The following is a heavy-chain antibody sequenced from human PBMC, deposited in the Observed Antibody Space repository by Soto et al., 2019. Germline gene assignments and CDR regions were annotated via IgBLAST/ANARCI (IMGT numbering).Heavy chain of an antibody. D-gene: IGHD3-10*01. V-gene: IGHV4-30-2*01. CDR2: IYHSGST. J-gene: IGHJ4*02. Sequence: QLQLQESGSGLVKPSQTLSLTCAVSGGSISSGGYSWSWIRQPPGKGLEWIGYIYHSGSTHYNPSLKCRVTISVDWSRNHSSLKSRAVTAADPAVYYCASGAGLPRYYWAQGTLVTVST. CDR3: ASGAGLPRYY. CDR1: GGSISSGGYS.